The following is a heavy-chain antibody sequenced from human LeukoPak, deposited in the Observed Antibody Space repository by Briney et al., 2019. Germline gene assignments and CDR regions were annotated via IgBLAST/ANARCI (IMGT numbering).Heavy chain of an antibody. D-gene: IGHD1-14*01. CDR1: GFTFSSFE. J-gene: IGHJ3*02. CDR2: ISSSGSIK. V-gene: IGHV3-48*03. CDR3: ARDPGDDANDI. Sequence: PGGSLRLSCAASGFTFSSFEFNWVRQAPGKGPEWVSYISSSGSIKYYRDSVKGRFTISRDNAKNLLYLQMNSLRGEDTAVYYCARDPGDDANDIWGQGTTVTVS.